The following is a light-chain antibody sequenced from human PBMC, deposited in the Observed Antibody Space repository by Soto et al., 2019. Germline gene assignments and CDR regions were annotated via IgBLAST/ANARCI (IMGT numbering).Light chain of an antibody. J-gene: IGKJ5*01. CDR1: QSVSSN. CDR2: GAS. V-gene: IGKV3-20*01. CDR3: QLYGNSSIT. Sequence: EIVMTQSPATLCVSPGERATLSCRASQSVSSNLAWYQQKPGQAPRLLIYGASSRATGIPDRLSGSGSGTDFTLTISRLEPEDFAVYYCQLYGNSSITFGQGTRLEIK.